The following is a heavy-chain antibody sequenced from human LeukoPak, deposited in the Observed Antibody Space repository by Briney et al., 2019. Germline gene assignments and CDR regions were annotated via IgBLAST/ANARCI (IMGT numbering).Heavy chain of an antibody. Sequence: GGSLRLSCAASGLTFRNHAMSWVRQAPGKGLEWVSGITGSGGRTYHAESVKGRLTISRDNSKNTLYLQMNSLRAEDTAVYYCAKLKGVRGPYYFDYWGQGTLVTVSS. J-gene: IGHJ4*02. CDR2: ITGSGGRT. V-gene: IGHV3-23*01. D-gene: IGHD3-10*01. CDR1: GLTFRNHA. CDR3: AKLKGVRGPYYFDY.